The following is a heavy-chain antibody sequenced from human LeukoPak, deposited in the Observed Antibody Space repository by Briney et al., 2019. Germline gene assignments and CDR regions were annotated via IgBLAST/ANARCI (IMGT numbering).Heavy chain of an antibody. V-gene: IGHV1-24*01. D-gene: IGHD5-12*01. CDR2: FDLDDGET. J-gene: IGHJ6*04. CDR3: ATSWFGEISGYVFGMDV. Sequence: ASVKVSCKVSGYTVTELSMYWVRQAPGKGHERMGSFDLDDGETSYDQKFQGRVTMTEDTSTDTAYMDLSSLRSEHTAVYYCATSWFGEISGYVFGMDVWGKGTTVSVSS. CDR1: GYTVTELS.